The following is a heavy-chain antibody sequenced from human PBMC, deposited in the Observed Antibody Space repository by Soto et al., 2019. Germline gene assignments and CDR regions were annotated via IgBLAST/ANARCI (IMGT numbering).Heavy chain of an antibody. Sequence: GGSLRLSCAASGFTFSSYAMSWVRQAPGKGLEWVSAISGSGGSTYYADSVKGRFTISRDNSKNTLYLQMNSLRAEDTAVYYCAKDNCSGGSCYSHYYYYGMDVWGQGTTVTVSS. CDR2: ISGSGGST. J-gene: IGHJ6*02. CDR1: GFTFSSYA. D-gene: IGHD2-15*01. V-gene: IGHV3-23*01. CDR3: AKDNCSGGSCYSHYYYYGMDV.